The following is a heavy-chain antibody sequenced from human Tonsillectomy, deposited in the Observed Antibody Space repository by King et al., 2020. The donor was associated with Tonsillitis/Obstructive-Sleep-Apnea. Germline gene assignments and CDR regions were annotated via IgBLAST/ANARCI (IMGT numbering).Heavy chain of an antibody. CDR2: IYPGDSVT. Sequence: QLVQSGAEVKKPGESLKISCKGSGYSFTSYWIGWVRQMPWKGLEWMGIIYPGDSVTRYSPSFPGQVTTSADKSISTAYLQWSSLKASYTAMYYCARLSELMVYAPIGDWGQGTLVTVSS. CDR3: ARLSELMVYAPIGD. J-gene: IGHJ4*02. V-gene: IGHV5-51*01. CDR1: GYSFTSYW. D-gene: IGHD2-8*01.